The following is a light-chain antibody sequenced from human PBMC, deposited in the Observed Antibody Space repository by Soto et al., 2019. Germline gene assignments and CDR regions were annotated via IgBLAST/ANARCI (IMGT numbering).Light chain of an antibody. Sequence: QSVLTQPPSVSGTPGQRVNMSCSGSSSNIGSKSVSWYQHLPQTAPKLLIYSNNQGPSGVPGRFSGSKSGTSASLAISGLQSDDETQYYCAAWDDSLNVLVFGGGTKVTVL. CDR3: AAWDDSLNVLV. V-gene: IGLV1-44*01. J-gene: IGLJ2*01. CDR2: SNN. CDR1: SSNIGSKS.